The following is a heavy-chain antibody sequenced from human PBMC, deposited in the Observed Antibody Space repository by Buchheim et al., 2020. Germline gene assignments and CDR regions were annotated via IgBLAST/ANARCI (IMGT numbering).Heavy chain of an antibody. CDR2: IWYDGSNK. Sequence: QVQLVESGGGVVQPGRSLRLSCAASGFTFSSYGMHWVRQAPGKGLEWVAVIWYDGSNKYYADSVKGRFTISRDNSKNTLYLQMNSLRAEDTAVYYCARKRDCSSTSCYHYYFDYWGQGTL. D-gene: IGHD2-2*01. J-gene: IGHJ4*02. CDR1: GFTFSSYG. CDR3: ARKRDCSSTSCYHYYFDY. V-gene: IGHV3-33*01.